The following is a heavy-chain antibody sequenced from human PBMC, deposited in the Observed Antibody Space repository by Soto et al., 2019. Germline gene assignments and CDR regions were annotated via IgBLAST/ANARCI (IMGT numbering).Heavy chain of an antibody. Sequence: QVQLVQSGAEVKKPGASVKVSCKASGYTFTTSGISWVRQAPGQGLEWMGMISAYNGNTNYAQKVQDRVTLTTDTPTSTAYMELRSLKSDDTATYYCARVRGIPADADYWGQGTLVTVSS. J-gene: IGHJ4*02. V-gene: IGHV1-18*01. CDR3: ARVRGIPADADY. D-gene: IGHD6-13*01. CDR2: ISAYNGNT. CDR1: GYTFTTSG.